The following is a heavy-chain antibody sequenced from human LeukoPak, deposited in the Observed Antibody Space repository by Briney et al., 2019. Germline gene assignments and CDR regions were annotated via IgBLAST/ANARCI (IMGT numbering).Heavy chain of an antibody. V-gene: IGHV4-4*07. CDR2: ISTSGNT. Sequence: SETLSLTCTVSGGSISSYYWTWIRQPAGKGLEWIGRISTSGNTYYNPSLKSRLTMSVDTSKNQFSLKLSSVTAADMAVYYCARGTRYCSGDTCQNWFDPWGQGTLVTVSS. CDR3: ARGTRYCSGDTCQNWFDP. J-gene: IGHJ5*02. D-gene: IGHD2-15*01. CDR1: GGSISSYY.